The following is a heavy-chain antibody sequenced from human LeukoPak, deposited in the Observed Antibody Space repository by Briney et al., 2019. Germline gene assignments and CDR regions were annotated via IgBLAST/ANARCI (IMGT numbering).Heavy chain of an antibody. CDR1: GGSFSGYY. J-gene: IGHJ4*02. Sequence: SETLSLTCAVYGGSFSGYYWSWIRQPPGKGLEWIGSMYYSGSTYYNPSLKSRVTISVDTSKNHFSLKLSSVTAADTAVYYCAKLDQWLPFKIFDYWGQGTLVTVSS. CDR3: AKLDQWLPFKIFDY. D-gene: IGHD6-19*01. V-gene: IGHV4-34*01. CDR2: MYYSGST.